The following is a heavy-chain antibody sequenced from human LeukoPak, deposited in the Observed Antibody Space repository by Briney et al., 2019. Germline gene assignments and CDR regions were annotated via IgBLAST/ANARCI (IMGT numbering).Heavy chain of an antibody. Sequence: SETLSLTCAVYGGSFSGYYWSWIRQPPGKGLEWIGEINHSGSTNYNPSLKSRVTISVDTSKNQFSLKLSSVTAADTAVYYCARGRDSSGWYLLVYWGQGTLVTFSS. CDR2: INHSGST. J-gene: IGHJ4*02. CDR3: ARGRDSSGWYLLVY. D-gene: IGHD6-19*01. CDR1: GGSFSGYY. V-gene: IGHV4-34*01.